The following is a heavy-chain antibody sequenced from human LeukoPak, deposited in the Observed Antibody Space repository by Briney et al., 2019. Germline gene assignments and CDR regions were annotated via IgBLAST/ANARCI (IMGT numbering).Heavy chain of an antibody. CDR3: TTDLGYSYDDF. D-gene: IGHD5-18*01. J-gene: IGHJ4*02. V-gene: IGHV3-15*01. CDR2: IRSKTDGGTT. CDR1: GFSFTNAW. Sequence: GGSLRLSCAASGFSFTNAWMAWVRRAPGKGLEWVGRIRSKTDGGTTDYAAPVKGRFTISRDDSKQTLYLQMSSLKSGDTAVYYCTTDLGYSYDDFWGQGTLVTVSS.